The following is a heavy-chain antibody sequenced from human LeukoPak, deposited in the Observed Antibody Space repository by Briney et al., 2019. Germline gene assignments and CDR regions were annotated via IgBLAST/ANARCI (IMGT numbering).Heavy chain of an antibody. Sequence: ASVKVSCKASGYTFTGYYIHWVRQVPGQGLEWMGWINPNSGDTHYAQKFQGRVTMTRDTSISTAYMELSRLRSDDTAMYYCARGSTVGATESLGFDYWGQGNPVTVSS. V-gene: IGHV1-2*02. CDR3: ARGSTVGATESLGFDY. CDR1: GYTFTGYY. CDR2: INPNSGDT. D-gene: IGHD1-26*01. J-gene: IGHJ4*02.